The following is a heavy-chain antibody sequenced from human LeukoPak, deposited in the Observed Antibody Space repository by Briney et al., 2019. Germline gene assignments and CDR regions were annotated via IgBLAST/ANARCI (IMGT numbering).Heavy chain of an antibody. V-gene: IGHV4-34*01. D-gene: IGHD3-10*01. CDR3: ARVYYYGSGSYRQFWFDP. CDR2: INHSGST. Sequence: NPSETLSLTCAVYGGSFSGYYWSWIRQPPGKGLEWIGEINHSGSTNYNPSLKSRVTISVDTSKNQFSLKLSSVTAADTAVYYCARVYYYGSGSYRQFWFDPWGQGTLVTVSS. CDR1: GGSFSGYY. J-gene: IGHJ5*02.